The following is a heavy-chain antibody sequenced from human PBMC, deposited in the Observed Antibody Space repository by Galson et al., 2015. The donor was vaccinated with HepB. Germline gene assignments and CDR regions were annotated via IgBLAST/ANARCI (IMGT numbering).Heavy chain of an antibody. D-gene: IGHD1-26*01. Sequence: SLRLSCAASGFTFSSYAMSWVRQAPGKGLEWVSAISGSGGSTYYADSVKGRFTISRDNSKNTLYLQMNSLRADDTAVYYCAKGGWEVDNWFDPWGQGALVTVSS. CDR1: GFTFSSYA. CDR2: ISGSGGST. V-gene: IGHV3-23*01. J-gene: IGHJ5*02. CDR3: AKGGWEVDNWFDP.